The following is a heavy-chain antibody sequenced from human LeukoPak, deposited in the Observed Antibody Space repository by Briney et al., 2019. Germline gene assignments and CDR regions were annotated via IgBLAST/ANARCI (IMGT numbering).Heavy chain of an antibody. CDR2: ISYDGRST. J-gene: IGHJ4*02. V-gene: IGHV3-30*18. D-gene: IGHD2-2*01. CDR3: AKDRLVVAPAAMTSNFDY. Sequence: GGSLRLSCAASGFTFSTHGMHWVRQAPGKGLEWLAVISYDGRSTYYADSVKGRLTISRDNSKNTLFLQMNSLRGEDTAVYYCAKDRLVVAPAAMTSNFDYWGQGTLVTVSS. CDR1: GFTFSTHG.